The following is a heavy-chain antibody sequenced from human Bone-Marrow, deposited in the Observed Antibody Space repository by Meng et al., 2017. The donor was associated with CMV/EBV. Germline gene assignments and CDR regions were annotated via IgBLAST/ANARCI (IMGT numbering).Heavy chain of an antibody. V-gene: IGHV3-19*01. CDR1: GFTFSNSD. CDR3: ASGWGENWGLYYYYYGMDV. J-gene: IGHJ6*02. CDR2: VSWNGSRT. D-gene: IGHD7-27*01. Sequence: GGSLRLSCAASGFTFSNSDMNWVRQAPGKGLEWVSGVSWNGSRTHYADSVKGRFIISRDNSRNFLYQQMNSLRPEDMAVYYCASGWGENWGLYYYYYGMDVWGQGTTVTVSS.